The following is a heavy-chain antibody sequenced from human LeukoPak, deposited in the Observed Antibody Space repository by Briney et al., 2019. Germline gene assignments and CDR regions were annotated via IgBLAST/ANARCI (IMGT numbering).Heavy chain of an antibody. D-gene: IGHD3-22*01. CDR1: GFTFSSYA. J-gene: IGHJ3*02. Sequence: GGSLRFSCAASGFTFSSYAMSWVRQAPGKGLEWVSAISGSGGSTYYADSVKGRFTISRDNSKNTLYLQMNSLRAEDTAVYYCAKGYYYDSSGHDAFDIWGQGTMVTVSS. CDR3: AKGYYYDSSGHDAFDI. V-gene: IGHV3-23*01. CDR2: ISGSGGST.